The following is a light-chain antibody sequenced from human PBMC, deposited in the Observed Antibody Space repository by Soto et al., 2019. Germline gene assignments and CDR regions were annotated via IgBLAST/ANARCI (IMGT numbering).Light chain of an antibody. CDR2: DDN. J-gene: IGLJ1*01. CDR3: GTWDRRLSAFV. CDR1: RSNIRAGND. V-gene: IGLV1-51*01. Sequence: QSVLTQPPSVSGAPGQRVTISCTGSRSNIRAGNDVHWYQQLPGTAPKLLIYDDNKRPSGTPDRFSGSRSGTSATLDITGLRTGDEADYYCGTWDRRLSAFVFGAGTKVTVL.